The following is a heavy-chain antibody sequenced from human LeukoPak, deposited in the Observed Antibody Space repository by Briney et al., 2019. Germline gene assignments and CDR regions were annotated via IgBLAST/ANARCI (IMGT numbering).Heavy chain of an antibody. D-gene: IGHD3-10*01. J-gene: IGHJ5*02. V-gene: IGHV4-59*01. CDR3: ARARGVITPDWFDP. CDR1: GGSISSYY. Sequence: SETLSLTCTVSGGSISSYYWSWIRQPPGKGLEWMGYIYYSGSTNYNPSLKSRVTISVDTSKNQFSLKLSSVTAADTAVYYCARARGVITPDWFDPWGQGTLVTVSS. CDR2: IYYSGST.